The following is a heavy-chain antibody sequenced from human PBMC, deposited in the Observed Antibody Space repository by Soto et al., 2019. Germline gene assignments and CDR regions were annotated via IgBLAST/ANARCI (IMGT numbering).Heavy chain of an antibody. J-gene: IGHJ4*02. CDR1: GFTFSSYA. CDR2: ISGSGSST. Sequence: GGSLRLSCAASGFTFSSYAMSWVRQAPGKGLEWVSAISGSGSSTYYADSVKGRFTISRDNSKTTLDLQMNSLRAEDTAVYYGAKDLPSGAYYDFLSGYRPFDYWGQGTLVTVSS. CDR3: AKDLPSGAYYDFLSGYRPFDY. V-gene: IGHV3-23*01. D-gene: IGHD3-3*01.